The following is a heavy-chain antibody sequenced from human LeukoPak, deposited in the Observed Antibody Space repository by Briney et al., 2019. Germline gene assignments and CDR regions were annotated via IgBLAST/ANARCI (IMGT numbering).Heavy chain of an antibody. CDR1: GYTFTSYD. J-gene: IGHJ5*02. CDR3: ARSIAAAGTVWFDP. D-gene: IGHD6-13*01. V-gene: IGHV1-2*04. Sequence: ASVKVSCKASGYTFTSYDINWVRQAPGQGLEWMGWINPNSGGTNYAQKFQGWVTMTRDTSISTAYMELSGLRSDDTAVYYCARSIAAAGTVWFDPWGQGTLVTVSS. CDR2: INPNSGGT.